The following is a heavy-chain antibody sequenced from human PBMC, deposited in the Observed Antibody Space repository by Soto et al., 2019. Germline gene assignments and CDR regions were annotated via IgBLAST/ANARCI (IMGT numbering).Heavy chain of an antibody. D-gene: IGHD3-22*01. V-gene: IGHV3-48*02. CDR2: ISSSSSTI. CDR3: AREPRYYYDSSGYLNWFDP. J-gene: IGHJ5*02. CDR1: GFTFSSYS. Sequence: PGGSLRLSCAASGFTFSSYSMNWVRQAPEKGLEWVSYISSSSSTIYYADSVKGRFTISRDNAKNSLYLQMNSLRDEDTAVYYSAREPRYYYDSSGYLNWFDPWGQGTLVTVSS.